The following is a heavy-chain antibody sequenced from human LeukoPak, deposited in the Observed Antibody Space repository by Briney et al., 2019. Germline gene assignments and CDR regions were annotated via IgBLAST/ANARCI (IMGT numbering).Heavy chain of an antibody. CDR3: ARSFEGFGMVTIDY. V-gene: IGHV7-4-1*02. Sequence: ASVKVSCKASGYTFTSYAMNWVRRAPGQGLEWMGWINTNTGNPTYAQGFTGRFVFSLDTSVSTAYLQISSLKAEDTAVYYCARSFEGFGMVTIDYWGQGTLVTVSS. CDR2: INTNTGNP. D-gene: IGHD5-18*01. CDR1: GYTFTSYA. J-gene: IGHJ4*02.